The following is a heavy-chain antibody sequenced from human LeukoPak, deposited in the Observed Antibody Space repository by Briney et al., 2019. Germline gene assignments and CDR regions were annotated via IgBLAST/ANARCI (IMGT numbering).Heavy chain of an antibody. J-gene: IGHJ4*02. CDR2: INPNSGGT. V-gene: IGHV1-2*06. Sequence: ASVTVTCKASGYTFTGYYMHWVRQAPGQGLEWMGRINPNSGGTNYAQKFQGRVTMTRDTSTSTVYMELSSLRSDDTAVYYCARTAARRFDYWGQGTLATVSS. D-gene: IGHD6-6*01. CDR3: ARTAARRFDY. CDR1: GYTFTGYY.